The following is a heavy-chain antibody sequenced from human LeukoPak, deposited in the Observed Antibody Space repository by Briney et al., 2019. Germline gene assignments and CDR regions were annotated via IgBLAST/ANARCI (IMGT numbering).Heavy chain of an antibody. CDR2: INPNSGGT. V-gene: IGHV1-2*02. CDR1: GYTFTGYY. J-gene: IGHJ4*02. Sequence: ASVKVSCKASGYTFTGYYMHWVRQAPGQGLEWMGWINPNSGGTNYAQKFQGRITMTRDTSISTAYMELSRLRSDDTAVYYCARDRDSGSYYDFDYWGQGTLVTVSS. D-gene: IGHD1-26*01. CDR3: ARDRDSGSYYDFDY.